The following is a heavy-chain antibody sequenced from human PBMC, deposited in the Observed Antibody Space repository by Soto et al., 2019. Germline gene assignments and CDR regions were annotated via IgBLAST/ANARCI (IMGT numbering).Heavy chain of an antibody. CDR2: IHYSGSA. D-gene: IGHD3-10*01. V-gene: IGHV4-59*01. J-gene: IGHJ4*02. CDR1: GGSISSYY. Sequence: SETLSLTCTVSGGSISSYYWSWIRQPPGKGLEWIGYIHYSGSANYNPSLMSRVTISVDSSKNQFSLKLSSVTAADAAVYYCGRDQKGTPHFDSGGQEPLVTVS. CDR3: GRDQKGTPHFDS.